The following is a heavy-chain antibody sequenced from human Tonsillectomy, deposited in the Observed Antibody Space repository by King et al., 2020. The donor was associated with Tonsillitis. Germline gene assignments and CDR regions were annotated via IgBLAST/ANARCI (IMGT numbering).Heavy chain of an antibody. Sequence: VQLVESGGGVVQPGRSLRLSCAASGFIFSSYAMHWVRQAPGKGLEWVAGIWYDGSNKYFGDSVKGRFTISRDNSKNTLYLKMNSLRAEDTAVYYCAKASGPGVYFDYWGQGTLVTVSS. V-gene: IGHV3-33*06. CDR3: AKASGPGVYFDY. CDR2: IWYDGSNK. CDR1: GFIFSSYA. J-gene: IGHJ4*02. D-gene: IGHD3-10*01.